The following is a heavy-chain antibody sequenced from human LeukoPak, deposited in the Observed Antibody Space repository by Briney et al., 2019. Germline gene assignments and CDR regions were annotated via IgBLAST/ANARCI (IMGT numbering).Heavy chain of an antibody. CDR1: GYTFTGYY. CDR3: ARDRITIIGAMCPFDY. J-gene: IGHJ4*02. Sequence: ASVKVSCKASGYTFTGYYMHWVRQAPGQGLEWMGWINPNSGGTNYAQKFQGRVTMTRDTSISTAYMELSRLRSDDTAVYYCARDRITIIGAMCPFDYWGQGTLVTVSS. CDR2: INPNSGGT. D-gene: IGHD3-3*01. V-gene: IGHV1-2*02.